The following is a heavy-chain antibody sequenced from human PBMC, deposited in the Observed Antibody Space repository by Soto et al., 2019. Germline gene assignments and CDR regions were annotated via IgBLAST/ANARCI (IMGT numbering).Heavy chain of an antibody. CDR2: ISANNGNT. J-gene: IGHJ4*01. Sequence: ASVKRDCKASVYTISGYHSRRVRHATGQGLEWMGWISANNGNTTYEQKFQGRVTMTTDTSTSTAYMELRSLRSDDSAVNYCASVGYVPAGSVDLWGQATMVTVSS. D-gene: IGHD2-15*01. CDR3: ASVGYVPAGSVDL. CDR1: VYTISGYH. V-gene: IGHV1-18*04.